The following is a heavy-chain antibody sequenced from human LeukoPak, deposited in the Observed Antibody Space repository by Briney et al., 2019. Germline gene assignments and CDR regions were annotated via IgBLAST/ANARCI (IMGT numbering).Heavy chain of an antibody. CDR1: GGSISSSSYY. D-gene: IGHD5-24*01. CDR2: IYYSGST. J-gene: IGHJ4*02. CDR3: ARLEMATITD. V-gene: IGHV4-39*01. Sequence: PAETLSLTCTVSGGSISSSSYYWGWIRQPPGKGLEWIGSIYYSGSTYYNPSLKSRVTISVDTSKNQFSLKLSSVTAADTAVYYCARLEMATITDWGQGTLVTVSS.